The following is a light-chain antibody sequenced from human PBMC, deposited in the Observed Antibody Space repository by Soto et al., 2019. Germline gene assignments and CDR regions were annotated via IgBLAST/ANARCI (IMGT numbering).Light chain of an antibody. Sequence: DIPMTQSPSSLSASVGDRVTSTCQASHDISNYLNWYQQKPWKAPKLLIYDASNLEKGVPSRFSGSGSVRYFTIAISSLQPEAISTYYCQQYDNLPALTVGGATKVEIK. CDR3: QQYDNLPALT. J-gene: IGKJ4*02. V-gene: IGKV1-33*01. CDR1: HDISNY. CDR2: DAS.